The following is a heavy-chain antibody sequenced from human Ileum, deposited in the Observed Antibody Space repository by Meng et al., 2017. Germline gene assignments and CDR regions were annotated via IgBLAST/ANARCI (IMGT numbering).Heavy chain of an antibody. Sequence: ASVKVSCKASGYTFTSYGISWVRQAPGQGLEWMGWISAYNGNTNYAQKLQGRVTMTTDTSTSTAHVKLRSLRSDDTAVYYCARVGDSRVYYFDYWGQGTLVTVSS. D-gene: IGHD2-21*02. CDR3: ARVGDSRVYYFDY. J-gene: IGHJ4*02. CDR1: GYTFTSYG. V-gene: IGHV1-18*01. CDR2: ISAYNGNT.